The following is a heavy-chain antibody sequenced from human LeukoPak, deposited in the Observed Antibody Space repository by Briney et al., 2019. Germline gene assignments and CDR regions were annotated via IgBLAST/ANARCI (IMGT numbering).Heavy chain of an antibody. Sequence: GGSLRLSCAASGFSFSAYGMHWVRQAPGKGLEWVALISYDGSNKYYADSVKGRFTISRDNSKNTLYLQMNSLRADDTAVYYCARDDVGGAVDYWGQGTLVTVSS. V-gene: IGHV3-30*03. CDR1: GFSFSAYG. J-gene: IGHJ4*02. D-gene: IGHD1-26*01. CDR2: ISYDGSNK. CDR3: ARDDVGGAVDY.